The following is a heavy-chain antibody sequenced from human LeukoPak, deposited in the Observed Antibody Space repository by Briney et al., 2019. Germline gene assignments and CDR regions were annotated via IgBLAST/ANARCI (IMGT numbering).Heavy chain of an antibody. CDR3: ASLLYSSPGY. Sequence: PSETLSLTCSVSGDSINSNYWSWMRQPPGKGLEWIGNIYYSGSTSYNPSLKSRVTISVDTSKNQFSLKLSSVTAADTAVYYCASLLYSSPGYWGQGTLVTVSS. CDR1: GDSINSNY. V-gene: IGHV4-59*04. D-gene: IGHD6-13*01. CDR2: IYYSGST. J-gene: IGHJ4*02.